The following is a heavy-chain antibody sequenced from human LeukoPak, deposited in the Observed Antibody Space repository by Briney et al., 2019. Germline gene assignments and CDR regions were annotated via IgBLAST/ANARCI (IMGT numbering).Heavy chain of an antibody. CDR2: IYPGDSDT. D-gene: IGHD3-22*01. CDR1: GYTFTNYW. V-gene: IGHV5-51*01. CDR3: ARPYYGASDY. Sequence: GESLKISCKASGYTFTNYWIGWVRQMPGKGLEWMGIIYPGDSDTRYSPSFQGQVTISADKSISAAYLQWSSLKASDTAMYYCARPYYGASDYWGQGTLVTVSS. J-gene: IGHJ4*02.